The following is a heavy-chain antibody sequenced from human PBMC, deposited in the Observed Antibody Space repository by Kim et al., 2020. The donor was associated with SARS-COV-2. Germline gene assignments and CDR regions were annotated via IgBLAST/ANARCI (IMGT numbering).Heavy chain of an antibody. J-gene: IGHJ4*02. CDR2: INHSGST. V-gene: IGHV4-34*01. D-gene: IGHD3-16*01. Sequence: SETLSLTCAVYGGSFSGYYWSWIRQPPGKGLGWIGEINHSGSTNYNPSLKSRVTISVDTSKNQFSLKLSSVTAADTAVYYCAREGGFWDESDYWGQGTLVTVSS. CDR3: AREGGFWDESDY. CDR1: GGSFSGYY.